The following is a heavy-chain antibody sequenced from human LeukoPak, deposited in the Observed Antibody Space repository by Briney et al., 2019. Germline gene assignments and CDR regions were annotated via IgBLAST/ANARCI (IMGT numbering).Heavy chain of an antibody. CDR2: ISAYNGNT. CDR3: ARDYEYSYGALNAFDI. D-gene: IGHD5-18*01. V-gene: IGHV1-18*01. J-gene: IGHJ3*02. Sequence: ASVKVSCKASGYTFTSYGISWVRQAPGQGLEWMGWISAYNGNTNYAQKLQGRVTITADKSTSTAYMELSSLRSEDTAVYYCARDYEYSYGALNAFDIWGQGTMVTVSS. CDR1: GYTFTSYG.